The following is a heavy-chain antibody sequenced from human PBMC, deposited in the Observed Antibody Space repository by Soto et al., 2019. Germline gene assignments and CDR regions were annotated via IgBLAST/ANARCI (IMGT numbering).Heavy chain of an antibody. J-gene: IGHJ5*02. CDR2: IIPIFGTA. V-gene: IGHV1-69*13. D-gene: IGHD2-15*01. CDR3: ARDTKVAGGFGP. Sequence: GASVKVSCRASGGTFSSYAISWVRQAPGQGLEWMGGIIPIFGTANYAQKLQGRVTITADESTSTAYMELSSLRSEDTAVYYCARDTKVAGGFGPWGQGTLVTVSS. CDR1: GGTFSSYA.